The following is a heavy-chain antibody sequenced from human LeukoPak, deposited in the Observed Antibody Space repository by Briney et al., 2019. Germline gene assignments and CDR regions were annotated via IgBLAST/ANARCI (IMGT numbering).Heavy chain of an antibody. Sequence: SAKVSCKASGGTFSSYAISWVRQAPGQGLEWMGGIIPIFGTANYAQKFQGRVTITADESTSTAYMELSSLRSEDTAVYYCASGLYYGSGSYPYYYYGMDVWGKGTTVTVSS. V-gene: IGHV1-69*13. D-gene: IGHD3-10*01. CDR2: IIPIFGTA. CDR3: ASGLYYGSGSYPYYYYGMDV. CDR1: GGTFSSYA. J-gene: IGHJ6*04.